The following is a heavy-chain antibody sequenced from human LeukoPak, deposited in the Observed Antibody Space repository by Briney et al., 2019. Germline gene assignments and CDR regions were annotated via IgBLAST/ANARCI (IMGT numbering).Heavy chain of an antibody. CDR2: IYSGGTT. J-gene: IGHJ5*02. CDR3: ARHDSWAGWFDP. D-gene: IGHD3-22*01. Sequence: PGGSPRLSCAASGFTVSDNYMSWVRQAPGKGLKWVSVIYSGGTTYSADSVKGRFTISRDNSKNTLYLQMNSLRAEDTAVYYCARHDSWAGWFDPWGQGTLVTVSS. CDR1: GFTVSDNY. V-gene: IGHV3-53*01.